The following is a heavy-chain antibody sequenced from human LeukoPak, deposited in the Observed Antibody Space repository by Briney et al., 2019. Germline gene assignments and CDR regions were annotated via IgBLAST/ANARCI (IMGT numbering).Heavy chain of an antibody. CDR1: GLTFSDYS. V-gene: IGHV3-23*01. Sequence: GGYLRLSCAASGLTFSDYSMTWVRQAPGKRLFWVAGISAGGGSTYYAGSVKGRFTISRDNSRNTLYLQMNSLRAEDTAVYYCAKDAAGPEYWGQGTLVTVSS. CDR2: ISAGGGST. CDR3: AKDAAGPEY. D-gene: IGHD6-13*01. J-gene: IGHJ4*02.